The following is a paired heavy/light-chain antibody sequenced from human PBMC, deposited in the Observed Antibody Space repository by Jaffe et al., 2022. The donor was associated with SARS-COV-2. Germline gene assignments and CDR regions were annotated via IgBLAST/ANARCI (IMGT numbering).Light chain of an antibody. CDR1: QSFSNY. Sequence: DIQMTQSPSSLSASVGDRVTITCRASQSFSNYLNWYQQKPGKAPKLLIYAASSLQGGVPSRFSGSRSGTEFTLTISSLQPEDFATYYCQQSYSTPLTFGGGTKVEIK. J-gene: IGKJ4*01. V-gene: IGKV1-39*01. CDR3: QQSYSTPLT. CDR2: AAS.
Heavy chain of an antibody. CDR2: INTNTGDP. J-gene: IGHJ3*02. D-gene: IGHD3-3*01. CDR3: ARAFEGSGYSGAGTFDI. V-gene: IGHV7-4-1*02. CDR1: GYTFTTYA. Sequence: QVQLVQSGSELKKPGASVKVSCKVSGYTFTTYAMNWVRQAPGQGLEWMGWINTNTGDPTSAQGFTGRFVFSLDASVSTAYLQISSLKAEDTAVYYCARAFEGSGYSGAGTFDIWGQGTMVTVSS.